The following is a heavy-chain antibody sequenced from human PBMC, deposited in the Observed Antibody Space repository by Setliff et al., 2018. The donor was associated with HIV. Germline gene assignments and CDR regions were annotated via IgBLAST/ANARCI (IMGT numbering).Heavy chain of an antibody. J-gene: IGHJ4*02. D-gene: IGHD5-18*01. Sequence: SETLSLTCALSGYTISSGYYWAWIRQPPGKGLEWIGRISYGGGTHYNPSLRSRVIISMDTSKNQFSLKLSSVTAADTAVYYCARDRYTYAYLDYWGQGTLVTVS. CDR2: ISYGGGT. CDR3: ARDRYTYAYLDY. CDR1: GYTISSGYY. V-gene: IGHV4-38-2*02.